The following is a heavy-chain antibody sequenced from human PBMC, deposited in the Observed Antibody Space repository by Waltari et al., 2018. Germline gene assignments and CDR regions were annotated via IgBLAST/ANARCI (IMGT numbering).Heavy chain of an antibody. D-gene: IGHD4-17*01. J-gene: IGHJ4*02. Sequence: QVQLVQSGAEVKKPGSSVKVSCKASGGTFRSYAISWVRQAPGQGLEWMGRIIPILGIANYAQKFQGRVTITADKSTSTAYMELSSLRSEDTAVYYCASAQDYGGNSFDYWGQGTLVTVSS. CDR3: ASAQDYGGNSFDY. CDR1: GGTFRSYA. V-gene: IGHV1-69*04. CDR2: IIPILGIA.